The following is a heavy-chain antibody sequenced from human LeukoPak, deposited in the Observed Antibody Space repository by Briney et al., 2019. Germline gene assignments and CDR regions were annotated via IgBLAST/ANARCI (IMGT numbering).Heavy chain of an antibody. CDR3: ARDDLTTAFDY. Sequence: GGSLRLSCAASGFTFSSYGMHWVRQAPGKGLEWVSSISSSSSYRYYADSVKGRFTISRDNSKNTLYLQMSSLRAEDTAVYYCARDDLTTAFDYWGQGTLVTVSS. CDR2: ISSSSSYR. V-gene: IGHV3-21*01. J-gene: IGHJ4*02. D-gene: IGHD4/OR15-4a*01. CDR1: GFTFSSYG.